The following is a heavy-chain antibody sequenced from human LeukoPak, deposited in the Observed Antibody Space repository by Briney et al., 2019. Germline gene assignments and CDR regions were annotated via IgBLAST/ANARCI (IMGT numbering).Heavy chain of an antibody. CDR3: ARDRDFIGGYMDV. D-gene: IGHD3-16*02. Sequence: PGGSLRLSCAASGFTFSSYAMHWVRQAPGKGLEWVAVISYDGSNKYYADSVKGRFTISRDNSKNTLYLQMNSLRAEDTAVYYCARDRDFIGGYMDVWGKGTTVTVSS. V-gene: IGHV3-30*04. J-gene: IGHJ6*03. CDR1: GFTFSSYA. CDR2: ISYDGSNK.